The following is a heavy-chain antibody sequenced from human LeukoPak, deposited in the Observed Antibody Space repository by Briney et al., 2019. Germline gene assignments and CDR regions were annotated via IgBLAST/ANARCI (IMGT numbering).Heavy chain of an antibody. CDR3: ASGDTTGYSGDAFNI. CDR1: GFTFSGSS. V-gene: IGHV3-21*01. Sequence: GGSLRLSCAASGFTFSGSSMSWVRQAPGKGLEWVSSISSSSSYIYYADSVKGRFTVSRDNAKNSLYLLMNSLRAEDTAVYYCASGDTTGYSGDAFNIWGQGAMVTVSS. CDR2: ISSSSSYI. J-gene: IGHJ3*02. D-gene: IGHD3-22*01.